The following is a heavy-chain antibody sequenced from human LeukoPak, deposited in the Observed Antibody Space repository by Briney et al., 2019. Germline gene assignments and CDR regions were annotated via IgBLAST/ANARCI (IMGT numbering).Heavy chain of an antibody. J-gene: IGHJ4*02. CDR2: IYYSGST. D-gene: IGHD2-15*01. Sequence: SETLSLTCTVSGGYISSSSYYWGWIRQPPGKGLEWIGSIYYSGSTNYNPSLKSRVTISVDTSKNQFSLKLSSVTAADTAVYYCARAVFSYCSGGSCPYFDYWGQGTLVTVSS. V-gene: IGHV4-39*07. CDR1: GGYISSSSYY. CDR3: ARAVFSYCSGGSCPYFDY.